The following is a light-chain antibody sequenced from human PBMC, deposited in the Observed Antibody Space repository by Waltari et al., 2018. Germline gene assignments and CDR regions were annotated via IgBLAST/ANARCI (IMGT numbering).Light chain of an antibody. J-gene: IGKJ4*01. CDR2: GSS. CDR1: QSISTY. CDR3: QQRSIWLT. V-gene: IGKV3-11*01. Sequence: EVVLTQSPATLSLSPGERAILSCRASQSISTYLAWYQQKAGQAPRLLIYGSSNRATGVPARFSGSGSGTDFTLTISNVEPEDFAVYYCQQRSIWLTFGGGTKVDLK.